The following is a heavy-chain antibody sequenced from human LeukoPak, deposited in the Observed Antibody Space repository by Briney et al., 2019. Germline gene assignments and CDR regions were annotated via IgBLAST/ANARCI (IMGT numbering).Heavy chain of an antibody. J-gene: IGHJ6*02. CDR1: GGSISSYS. CDR2: IYSSGST. Sequence: SETLSLTCSVSGGSISSYSWSWVRQPPEKGLEWLGYIYSSGSTNYNPSLKSRVSISIDMSKNQFSLQMSSVTAADTAVYYCVRAASGGWYFGVYYYYGMDVWGQGTTVTVSS. V-gene: IGHV4-59*01. CDR3: VRAASGGWYFGVYYYYGMDV. D-gene: IGHD6-19*01.